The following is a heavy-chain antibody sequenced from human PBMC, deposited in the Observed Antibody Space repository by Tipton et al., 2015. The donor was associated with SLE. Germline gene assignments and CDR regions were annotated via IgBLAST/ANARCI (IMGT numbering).Heavy chain of an antibody. J-gene: IGHJ4*02. V-gene: IGHV3-30*02. Sequence: GSLRLSCAASAFIFSTYDMHWVRQAPGKGLEWVAFIRYDGTNKYYADSVKGRFTISRDNSKNTLYLQMNSLRPEDTAVYSCGASWLSQLGAGGYFDYWGQGTLVTVSS. CDR2: IRYDGTNK. CDR3: GASWLSQLGAGGYFDY. D-gene: IGHD1-26*01. CDR1: AFIFSTYD.